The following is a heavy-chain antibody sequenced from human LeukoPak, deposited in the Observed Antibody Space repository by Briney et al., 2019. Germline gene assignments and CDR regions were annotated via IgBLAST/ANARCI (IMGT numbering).Heavy chain of an antibody. Sequence: ASVKVSCKASGGTFSSYAISWVRQAPGQGLEWMGGILPIFGTANYAQKFQGRVTITADESTSTAYMELSSLRSEDTAVYYCARVRAQLLWFGELLFWGQGTLVTVSS. CDR2: ILPIFGTA. V-gene: IGHV1-69*13. CDR3: ARVRAQLLWFGELLF. D-gene: IGHD3-10*01. J-gene: IGHJ4*02. CDR1: GGTFSSYA.